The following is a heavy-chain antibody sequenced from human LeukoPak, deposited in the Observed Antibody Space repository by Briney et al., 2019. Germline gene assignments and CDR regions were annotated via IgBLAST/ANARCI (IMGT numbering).Heavy chain of an antibody. D-gene: IGHD3-3*01. J-gene: IGHJ3*02. Sequence: GGSLRLSCAASGFTFSNYAVSWVRQAPGKGLEWVSAISGSGGSTYYADSVKGRFTISRDNSKNTLYLQMNSLRAEDTAVYYCAKDLRFLGHAFDIWGQGTMVTVSS. CDR3: AKDLRFLGHAFDI. CDR2: ISGSGGST. CDR1: GFTFSNYA. V-gene: IGHV3-23*01.